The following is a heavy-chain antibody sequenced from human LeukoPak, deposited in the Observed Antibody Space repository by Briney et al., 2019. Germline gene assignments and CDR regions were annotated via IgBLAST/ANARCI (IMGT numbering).Heavy chain of an antibody. Sequence: GGSLRLSCAASGFTFSSYGMIWVRQAPGMGLEWVSGISHSGGSTYYADSVKGRFTISRDNSKNTLYLQMNSLRAEDTAVYYCARVSSDYYFDYWGQGTLVTVSS. V-gene: IGHV3-23*01. CDR1: GFTFSSYG. CDR2: ISHSGGST. D-gene: IGHD2-21*02. CDR3: ARVSSDYYFDY. J-gene: IGHJ4*02.